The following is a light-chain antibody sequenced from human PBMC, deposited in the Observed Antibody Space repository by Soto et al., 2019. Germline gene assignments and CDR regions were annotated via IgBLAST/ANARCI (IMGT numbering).Light chain of an antibody. Sequence: EIVLTQVPGTCSLSPVEIATLSFMAIQSVGSNYLAWYQQKPGQAPRLLIYGASSRATGIPDRFSGSGSGTDFTLTISRLEPEDFAVYYCQQYGSSLTWTFGQGTKVDIK. V-gene: IGKV3-20*01. J-gene: IGKJ1*01. CDR1: QSVGSNY. CDR3: QQYGSSLTWT. CDR2: GAS.